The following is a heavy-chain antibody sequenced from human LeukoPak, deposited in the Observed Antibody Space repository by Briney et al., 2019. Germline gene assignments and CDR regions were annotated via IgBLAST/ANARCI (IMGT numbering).Heavy chain of an antibody. CDR3: ARDLGRGYDYAALRY. Sequence: SETLSLTCAVSGGSISGYYWTWIRQPPGKGLEWIGYVYHSGSANYSPSLKSRVAISIDTSKNRFSLRLSSVTAADTAVYYCARDLGRGYDYAALRYWGQGTLVTVSS. CDR2: VYHSGSA. CDR1: GGSISGYY. J-gene: IGHJ4*02. V-gene: IGHV4-59*12. D-gene: IGHD5-12*01.